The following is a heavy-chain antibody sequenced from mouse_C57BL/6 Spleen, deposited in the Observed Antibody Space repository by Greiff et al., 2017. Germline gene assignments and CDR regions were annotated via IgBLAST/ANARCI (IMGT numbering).Heavy chain of an antibody. D-gene: IGHD2-4*01. CDR3: ARHYYDYDGAMDY. V-gene: IGHV5-17*01. Sequence: DVQLVESGGGLVKPGGSLKLSCAASGFTFSDYGMHWVRQAPEKGLEWVAYISSGSSTIYYADTVKGRFTISRDNAKNTLFLQMTSLRSEDTAMYYCARHYYDYDGAMDYWGQGTSVTVSS. CDR2: ISSGSSTI. CDR1: GFTFSDYG. J-gene: IGHJ4*01.